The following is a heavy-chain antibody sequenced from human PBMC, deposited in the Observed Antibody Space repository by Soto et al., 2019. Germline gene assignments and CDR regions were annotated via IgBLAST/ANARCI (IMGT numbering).Heavy chain of an antibody. CDR2: IIPIFGTA. CDR3: ARAGAYDFWSGYYNGAFDY. D-gene: IGHD3-3*01. J-gene: IGHJ4*02. Sequence: QVQLVQSGAEVKKPGSSVKVSCKASGGTFSSYAISWVRQAPGQGLEWMGGIIPIFGTANYAQKFQGRVTITADESTSTADMELSSLRSEDTAVYYCARAGAYDFWSGYYNGAFDYWGQGTLVTVSS. CDR1: GGTFSSYA. V-gene: IGHV1-69*01.